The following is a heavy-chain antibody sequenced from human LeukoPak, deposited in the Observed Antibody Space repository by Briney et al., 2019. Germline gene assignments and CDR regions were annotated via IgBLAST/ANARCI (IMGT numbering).Heavy chain of an antibody. J-gene: IGHJ4*02. CDR1: GYTFTGYY. Sequence: ASVKVSCKASGYTFTGYYMHWVRQAPGQGLEWMGWINPNSGGTNYAQKFQGRVTMTRDTSTSTVYMELSSLRSEDTAVYYCARAGYIVATTKYFDYWGQGTLVTVSS. CDR3: ARAGYIVATTKYFDY. D-gene: IGHD5-12*01. V-gene: IGHV1-2*02. CDR2: INPNSGGT.